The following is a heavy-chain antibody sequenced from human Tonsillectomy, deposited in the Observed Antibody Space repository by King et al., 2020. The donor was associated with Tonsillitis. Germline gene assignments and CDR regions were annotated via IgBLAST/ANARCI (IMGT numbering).Heavy chain of an antibody. V-gene: IGHV3-30*18. CDR1: AFTFSNYG. CDR3: AKDATASNTMIVVVITAYFDY. CDR2: ISYDGSNK. Sequence: VQLVESGGGVVQPGRSLRLSCAASAFTFSNYGMHWVRQAPGKGLEWVALISYDGSNKYYADSVKGRFTISRDNSKNTLYLQMNSLRAEDTAVYYCAKDATASNTMIVVVITAYFDYWGQGTLVTVSS. D-gene: IGHD3-22*01. J-gene: IGHJ4*02.